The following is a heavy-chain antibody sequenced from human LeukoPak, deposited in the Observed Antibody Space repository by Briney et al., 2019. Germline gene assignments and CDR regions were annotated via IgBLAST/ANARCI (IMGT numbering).Heavy chain of an antibody. CDR1: GYSFTSYW. J-gene: IGHJ5*02. CDR2: IYPGDSDI. D-gene: IGHD2-2*01. CDR3: ARRGLMGYCSSVICPSWFDP. V-gene: IGHV5-51*01. Sequence: GESLKISCKASGYSFTSYWIGWVRQMPGKGLEWMGIIYPGDSDIRYNPSFRGQVTISADKSISTAYLQWSSLKASDTAIYYCARRGLMGYCSSVICPSWFDPWGQGTLVTVSS.